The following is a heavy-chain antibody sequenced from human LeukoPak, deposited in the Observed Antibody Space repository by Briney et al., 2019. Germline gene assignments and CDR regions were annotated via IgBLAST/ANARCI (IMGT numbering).Heavy chain of an antibody. CDR2: IWYDGSNK. CDR3: AKDEERTGYSSGWYWYYYYYYMDV. D-gene: IGHD6-19*01. J-gene: IGHJ6*03. V-gene: IGHV3-33*06. Sequence: GGSLRLSCAASGFTFSSYGMHWVRQAPGKGLDWVAVIWYDGSNKYYADSVKGRFTISRDNSKNTLYLQMNSLRAEDTAVYYCAKDEERTGYSSGWYWYYYYYYMDVWGKGTTVTVSS. CDR1: GFTFSSYG.